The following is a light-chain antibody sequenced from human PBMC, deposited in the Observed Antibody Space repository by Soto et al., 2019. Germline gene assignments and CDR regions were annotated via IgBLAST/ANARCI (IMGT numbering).Light chain of an antibody. CDR1: SSDVGGYNF. CDR3: SSYAGSNIFV. Sequence: QSMLTQPPSASGSPGQSVTISCTGTSSDVGGYNFVAWYQQHPGKAPKLMISEVSKRPSGVPDRFSGSKSGNTASLTVSGLQAEDEADYYWSSYAGSNIFVFGTGTKVTVL. CDR2: EVS. V-gene: IGLV2-8*01. J-gene: IGLJ1*01.